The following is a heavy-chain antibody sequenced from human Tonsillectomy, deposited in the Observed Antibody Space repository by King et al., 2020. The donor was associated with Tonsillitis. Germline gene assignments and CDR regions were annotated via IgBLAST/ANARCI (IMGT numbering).Heavy chain of an antibody. D-gene: IGHD2/OR15-2a*01. J-gene: IGHJ2*01. CDR1: GYSFXNYY. V-gene: IGHV1-46*01. Sequence: QLVQSGAEVKEPGASLKVSCKASGYSFXNYYMHWVRQXPGQRLEWMGXXXXXGTGTGYAQNFQGRITMTRDMSTGTDYMELSSLRSDDTAVYYCAREGGSFRHFDLWGRGTLVTVSS. CDR3: AREGGSFRHFDL. CDR2: XXXXGTGT.